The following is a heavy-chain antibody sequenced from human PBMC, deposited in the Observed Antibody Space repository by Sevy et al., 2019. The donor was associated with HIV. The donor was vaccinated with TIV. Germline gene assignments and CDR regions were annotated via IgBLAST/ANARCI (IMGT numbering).Heavy chain of an antibody. CDR1: GFTFSSYA. CDR3: ARDRFGSGRPDAFDI. J-gene: IGHJ3*02. CDR2: ISYDGSNK. V-gene: IGHV3-30-3*01. D-gene: IGHD3-10*01. Sequence: GGSLRLSCAASGFTFSSYAMHWVRQAPGKGLEWVAVISYDGSNKYYADSVKGRFTISRDNSKNTLYLQMNSLRAEDMAVYYCARDRFGSGRPDAFDIWGQGTMVTVSS.